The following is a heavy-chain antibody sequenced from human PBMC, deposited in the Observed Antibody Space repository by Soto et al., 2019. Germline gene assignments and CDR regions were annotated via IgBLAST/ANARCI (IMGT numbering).Heavy chain of an antibody. J-gene: IGHJ5*02. V-gene: IGHV3-30-3*01. CDR1: GFTFSSYA. CDR3: ARAGEIAVARWFDP. D-gene: IGHD6-19*01. Sequence: QVQLVESGGGVVQPGRSLRLSCAASGFTFSSYAMHWVRQAPGKGLEWVAVISYDGSNKYYADSVKAGFTISRDNSKNTVYLQMNSLRAEDTAVYYCARAGEIAVARWFDPWGQGTLVTVSS. CDR2: ISYDGSNK.